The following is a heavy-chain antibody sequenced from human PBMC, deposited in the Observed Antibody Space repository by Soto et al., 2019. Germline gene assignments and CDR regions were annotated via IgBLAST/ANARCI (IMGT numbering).Heavy chain of an antibody. Sequence: QITLRESGPPLVKPTQTLTLTCTFSGFSLSTNEVGVAWIRQPPGKALEWLALIYWDGDKRYRPSLKSRLTIAQDPSTNEVVLAMTNMDPVDTGIYYCAHKGGRGAGMDVWGQGTTVTVSS. CDR2: IYWDGDK. CDR1: GFSLSTNEVG. CDR3: AHKGGRGAGMDV. D-gene: IGHD2-15*01. V-gene: IGHV2-5*02. J-gene: IGHJ6*02.